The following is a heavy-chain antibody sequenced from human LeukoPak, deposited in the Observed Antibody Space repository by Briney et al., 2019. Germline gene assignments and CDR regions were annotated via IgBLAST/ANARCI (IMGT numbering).Heavy chain of an antibody. CDR2: ISGSGGST. Sequence: GGSLRLSCAASGFTFSSYAMSWVRQAPGKGLEWVSAISGSGGSTYYADSVKGRFTISRDNSKNTLYLQMNSLRAEDTAVYYCARDRGVTAVADPFDYWGQGTLVTVSS. CDR3: ARDRGVTAVADPFDY. V-gene: IGHV3-23*01. CDR1: GFTFSSYA. D-gene: IGHD6-19*01. J-gene: IGHJ4*02.